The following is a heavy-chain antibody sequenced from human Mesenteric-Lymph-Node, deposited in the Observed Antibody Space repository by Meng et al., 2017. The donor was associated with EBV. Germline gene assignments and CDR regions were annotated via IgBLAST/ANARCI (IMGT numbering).Heavy chain of an antibody. CDR1: CGGTSSSRYY. CDR3: ARAGAYYYVLTGFDY. Sequence: QESEPGLVMPWAPPSLTCTGSCGGTSSSRYYWGWIRPPPGKGLGWIGSISYSGSTYSNPSLKSRVTISVNTTKNQFSLKLSSVTAADTAIYYCARAGAYYYVLTGFDYWGQGTLVTVSS. V-gene: IGHV4-39*07. CDR2: ISYSGST. J-gene: IGHJ4*02. D-gene: IGHD3-9*01.